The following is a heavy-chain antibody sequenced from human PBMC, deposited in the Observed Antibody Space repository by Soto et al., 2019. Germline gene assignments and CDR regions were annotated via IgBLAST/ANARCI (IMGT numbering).Heavy chain of an antibody. CDR2: ISSSGGST. V-gene: IGHV3-23*01. J-gene: IGHJ4*02. Sequence: GGSLRLSCAASGFTFSSYAMSWVRQAPGKGLEWVSGISSSGGSTYYADSVKGRFTISRDNSKNTLYLQMNNLRAEDTAVYYCAKELYDSLTPHDYWGQGTLVTVSS. CDR3: AKELYDSLTPHDY. D-gene: IGHD3-9*01. CDR1: GFTFSSYA.